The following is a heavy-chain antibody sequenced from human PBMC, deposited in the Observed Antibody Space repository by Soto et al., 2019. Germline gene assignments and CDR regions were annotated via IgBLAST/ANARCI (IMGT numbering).Heavy chain of an antibody. CDR2: ITNSGNYI. Sequence: EVPVVESGGGLVKPGGSLRLSCTASGSTFSSYGMNWVRQAPGKGLEWVSSITNSGNYIYYADSVQGRFTISRDNARNSLYLQMNRLRDEDTAVYFCARDESAGSSIRYWGQGSLVTVSS. D-gene: IGHD2-2*01. CDR1: GSTFSSYG. J-gene: IGHJ4*02. V-gene: IGHV3-21*01. CDR3: ARDESAGSSIRY.